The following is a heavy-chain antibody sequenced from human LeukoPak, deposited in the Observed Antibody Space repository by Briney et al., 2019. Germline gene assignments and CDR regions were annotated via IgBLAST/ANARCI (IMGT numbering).Heavy chain of an antibody. J-gene: IGHJ6*02. CDR1: GGSISSYY. CDR3: PRGGRRPTKGTSYYYVMDV. CDR2: IYYSGST. Sequence: SETLSLTCTLSGGSISSYYWSWIRQPPGKGLEGMGYIYYSGSTNYYPSLKNRVTISVDTPKNQSSLNLSAVTAADEPGYYFPRGGRRPTKGTSYYYVMDVWGQGTTVTVS. D-gene: IGHD1/OR15-1a*01. V-gene: IGHV4-59*01.